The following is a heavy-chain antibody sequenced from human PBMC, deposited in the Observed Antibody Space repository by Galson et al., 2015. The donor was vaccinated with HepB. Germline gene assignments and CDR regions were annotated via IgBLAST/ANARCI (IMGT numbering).Heavy chain of an antibody. CDR2: IYPGDSDT. V-gene: IGHV5-51*01. CDR3: ASSGYEDSSDGRRAFDI. CDR1: GCSFTSYW. D-gene: IGHD6-6*01. J-gene: IGHJ3*02. Sequence: QSGAEVKKPGESLKISCKGPGCSFTSYWIGWVRQMPGKGLEWMGIIYPGDSDTRYSPSFQGQVTISADKSISTAYLQWSSLKASDTAMYYCASSGYEDSSDGRRAFDIWGQGTMVTVSS.